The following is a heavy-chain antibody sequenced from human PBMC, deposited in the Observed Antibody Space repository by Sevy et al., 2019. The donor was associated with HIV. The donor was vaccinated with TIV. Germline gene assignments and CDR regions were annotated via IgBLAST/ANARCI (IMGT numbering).Heavy chain of an antibody. CDR3: AKDRSSDYCSSTSCYGMDV. D-gene: IGHD2-2*01. Sequence: GESLKISCAASGFTFSSYAMSWVRQAPGKGLEWVSAISGSGGSTYYADSVKGRFTISRDNSKNTLYLQMNSLRAEDTAVYYCAKDRSSDYCSSTSCYGMDVWGQGTTVTVSS. CDR2: ISGSGGST. V-gene: IGHV3-23*01. CDR1: GFTFSSYA. J-gene: IGHJ6*02.